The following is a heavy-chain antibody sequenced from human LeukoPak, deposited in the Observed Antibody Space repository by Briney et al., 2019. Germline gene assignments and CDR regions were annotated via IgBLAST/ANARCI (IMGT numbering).Heavy chain of an antibody. CDR3: AKVHGFYYILQH. CDR1: GVTFNNYG. Sequence: GRSLRLSCAASGVTFNNYGMHGVRQAAGKGLEWVAFIRYDGGKDYYADSVKGRFTISRDNSKNTLYLQMSSLRPDDTAVYYCAKVHGFYYILQHWGQGTLVTVST. D-gene: IGHD3-10*01. V-gene: IGHV3-30*02. CDR2: IRYDGGKD. J-gene: IGHJ1*01.